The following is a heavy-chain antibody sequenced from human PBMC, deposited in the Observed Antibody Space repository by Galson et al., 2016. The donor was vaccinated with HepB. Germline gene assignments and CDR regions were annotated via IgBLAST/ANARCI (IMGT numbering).Heavy chain of an antibody. V-gene: IGHV6-1*01. J-gene: IGHJ4*02. Sequence: CAISGDSVSSNSATWNWIRHSPSRGLEWLGRTYHTSNWYSDYAVSVQSRITINPDTSKNQFSLQLNSVTPEDTAVYYCARGHLVVPFSFYFDYWGQGSLVTVSS. CDR3: ARGHLVVPFSFYFDY. CDR1: GDSVSSNSAT. D-gene: IGHD2-15*01. CDR2: TYHTSNWYS.